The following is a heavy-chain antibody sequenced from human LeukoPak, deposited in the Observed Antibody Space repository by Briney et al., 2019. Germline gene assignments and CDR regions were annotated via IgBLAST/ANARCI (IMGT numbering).Heavy chain of an antibody. D-gene: IGHD1-26*01. CDR3: ARGGRVTDYWPYQTRDF. Sequence: SVRVSCTTSGYTLTRYGISWVLQARGQGLEWMGWISANNGDTKYAEKVQGRVTMTAETSTSTPYMKIGRLRSADTAVYYCARGGRVTDYWPYQTRDFWGQGTLVTVSS. J-gene: IGHJ4*02. CDR2: ISANNGDT. CDR1: GYTLTRYG. V-gene: IGHV1-18*01.